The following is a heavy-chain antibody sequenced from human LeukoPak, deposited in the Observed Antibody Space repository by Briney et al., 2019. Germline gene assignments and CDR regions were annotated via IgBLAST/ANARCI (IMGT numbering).Heavy chain of an antibody. CDR1: GYTFTSYA. V-gene: IGHV1-3*01. D-gene: IGHD2-21*02. CDR3: ARDWREPKVTAILIGPADY. J-gene: IGHJ4*02. Sequence: GASVKVSCKASGYTFTSYAMHWVRQAPGQRLEWMGWINAGNGNTKYSQKFQGRVTITRDTSASTAYMELSSLRSEGTAVYYCARDWREPKVTAILIGPADYWGQGTLVTVSS. CDR2: INAGNGNT.